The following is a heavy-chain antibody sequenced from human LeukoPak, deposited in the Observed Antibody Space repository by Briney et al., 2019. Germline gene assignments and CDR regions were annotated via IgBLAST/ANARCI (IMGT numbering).Heavy chain of an antibody. CDR1: GYTFTAYD. CDR3: ARPYCSSASCSRWFDP. D-gene: IGHD2-2*01. Sequence: ASVMVSCKASGYTFTAYDINWVRQATGQGLEWMGWMNPKSGNTGYAQKFQARVTFTMNASITTAYMEMNSLTSEDTAIYYCARPYCSSASCSRWFDPWGQGTLVTVSS. CDR2: MNPKSGNT. J-gene: IGHJ5*02. V-gene: IGHV1-8*03.